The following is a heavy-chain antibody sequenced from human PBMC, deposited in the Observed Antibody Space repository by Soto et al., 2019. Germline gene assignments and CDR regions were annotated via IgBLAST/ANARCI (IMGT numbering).Heavy chain of an antibody. Sequence: QVQLVESGGGVVQPGRSLRLSCAASGFTFSSYAMHWVRQAPGKGLEWVAVISYDGSNKYYADSVKGRFTISRDNSKNTLYLQMNRLRAEDTAVYYCARDHLRSNMIVVVITTWYFDLWGRGTLVTVSS. CDR2: ISYDGSNK. CDR1: GFTFSSYA. CDR3: ARDHLRSNMIVVVITTWYFDL. J-gene: IGHJ2*01. V-gene: IGHV3-30-3*01. D-gene: IGHD3-22*01.